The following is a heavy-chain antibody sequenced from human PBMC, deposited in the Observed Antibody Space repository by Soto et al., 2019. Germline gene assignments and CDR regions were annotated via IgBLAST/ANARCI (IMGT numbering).Heavy chain of an antibody. CDR3: TREGVLRYFRFGMDV. J-gene: IGHJ6*02. CDR2: IRSKAYGGTT. Sequence: GGSLRLSWTASGFTFGDYAMSWFRQAPGKGLEWVGFIRSKAYGGTTEYAASVKGRFTISRDDSKSIAYLQMNSLKTEDTAVYYCTREGVLRYFRFGMDVWGQGTTVTVSS. V-gene: IGHV3-49*03. D-gene: IGHD3-9*01. CDR1: GFTFGDYA.